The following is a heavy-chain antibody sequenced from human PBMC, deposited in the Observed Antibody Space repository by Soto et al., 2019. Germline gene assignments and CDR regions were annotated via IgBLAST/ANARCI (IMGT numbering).Heavy chain of an antibody. CDR1: GFNFGNNW. J-gene: IGHJ4*02. CDR2: MNSDGRTT. CDR3: STVEVYY. Sequence: GGSLRLSCAASGFNFGNNWMHWVRQAPGKGLEWVSRMNSDGRTTNYADSVKGRFTVSRDNAKNTLYLQMNSLRAEDTAVYYCSTVEVYYWGAGTLVTVSS. V-gene: IGHV3-74*01.